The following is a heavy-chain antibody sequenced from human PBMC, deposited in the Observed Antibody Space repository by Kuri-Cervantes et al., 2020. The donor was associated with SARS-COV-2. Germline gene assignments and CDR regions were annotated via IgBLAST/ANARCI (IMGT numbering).Heavy chain of an antibody. Sequence: ASVKVSCKASGYTSTGYDINWVRQAPGQGLEWVGWMNPKIDISGSVKKFQSRVTMTRDTSTNTAYMELTSLGSQDTAVYYCARKNRGTFHLDYWGPGTPVTVSS. V-gene: IGHV1-8*01. CDR3: ARKNRGTFHLDY. CDR1: GYTSTGYD. J-gene: IGHJ4*02. CDR2: MNPKIDIS. D-gene: IGHD1-26*01.